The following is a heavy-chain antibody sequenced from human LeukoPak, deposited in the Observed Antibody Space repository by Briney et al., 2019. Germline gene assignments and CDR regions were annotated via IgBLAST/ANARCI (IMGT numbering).Heavy chain of an antibody. CDR2: MNPNSGNT. V-gene: IGHV1-8*01. CDR3: ARGGRDYYYYYGMDV. Sequence: ASVTVSCKASGYTFTSYDINWVRQATGQGLEWMGWMNPNSGNTGYAQKFQGRVTMTRNTSISTAYMELSSLRSEDTAVYYCARGGRDYYYYYGMDVWGQGTTVTVSS. CDR1: GYTFTSYD. J-gene: IGHJ6*02.